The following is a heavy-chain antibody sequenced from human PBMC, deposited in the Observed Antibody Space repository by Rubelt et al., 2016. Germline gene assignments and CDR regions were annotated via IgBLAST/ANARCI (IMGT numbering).Heavy chain of an antibody. V-gene: IGHV1-69*04. CDR3: ARAGSAAFD. D-gene: IGHD2-15*01. J-gene: IGHJ3*01. CDR1: GGTFTNYA. Sequence: QVQLVQSGTEVKRPGSSVKVSCRASGGTFTNYAVSWVRQAPGQGLEWMGTIIPIISKTNYAQKFQGKVTITADTSTSTAYMELGSLRSDATAVYYCARAGSAAFDWGPGTMVTVS. CDR2: IIPIISKT.